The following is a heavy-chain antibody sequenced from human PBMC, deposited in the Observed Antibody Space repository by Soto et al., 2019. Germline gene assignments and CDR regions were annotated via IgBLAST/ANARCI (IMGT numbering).Heavy chain of an antibody. Sequence: EVQLLESGGGLVQPGGSLRLSCVASGFTFRNYAINWVRQAPGKGLEWVSLISGSGGLTLYAGSVKGRFTISRDNSKNTIYLQMNSLRAEDMAVCYCAKARGAGSYTEYHFDSWGQGTLVTVSS. CDR3: AKARGAGSYTEYHFDS. V-gene: IGHV3-23*01. J-gene: IGHJ4*02. D-gene: IGHD3-10*01. CDR2: ISGSGGLT. CDR1: GFTFRNYA.